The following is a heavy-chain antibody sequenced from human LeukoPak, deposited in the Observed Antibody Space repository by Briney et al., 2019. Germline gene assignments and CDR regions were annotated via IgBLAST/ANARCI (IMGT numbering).Heavy chain of an antibody. Sequence: SETLSLTCAVYGGSFSGYYWYWIRQPPGKGLEWIGEINHSGTTNYNPSLKSRVTISVDTSKNQFSLKLSSVTAADTAVYYCARAITGTTDCWFDPWGQGTLVTVSS. CDR1: GGSFSGYY. CDR2: INHSGTT. J-gene: IGHJ5*02. CDR3: ARAITGTTDCWFDP. D-gene: IGHD1-7*01. V-gene: IGHV4-34*01.